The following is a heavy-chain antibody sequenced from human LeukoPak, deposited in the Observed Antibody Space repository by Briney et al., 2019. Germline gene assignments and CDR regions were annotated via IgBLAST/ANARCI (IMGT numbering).Heavy chain of an antibody. CDR2: IIPIFGTA. V-gene: IGHV1-69*13. Sequence: SVKVSCKASGGTFSSYAMSWVRQAPGQGLEWMGGIIPIFGTANYAQKFQGRVTITADESTSTAYMELSSLRSEDTAVYYCATSPGGYDSSGYYFYYFDYWGQGTLVTVSS. CDR3: ATSPGGYDSSGYYFYYFDY. J-gene: IGHJ4*02. CDR1: GGTFSSYA. D-gene: IGHD3-22*01.